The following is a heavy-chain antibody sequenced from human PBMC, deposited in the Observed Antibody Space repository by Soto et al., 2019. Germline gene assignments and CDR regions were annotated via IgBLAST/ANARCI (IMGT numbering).Heavy chain of an antibody. CDR1: GFSLSTSGVG. J-gene: IGHJ6*02. V-gene: IGHV2-5*02. CDR2: IYWDDDK. CDR3: AYLTCSGGSCCWLSYSGMDV. D-gene: IGHD2-15*01. Sequence: QITLKESGPTLVKPTQTLTPTCTFSGFSLSTSGVGVAWIRQPPGKALEWLALIYWDDDKRYRPSLETRLNITKDTSKNQVVLTMTNVDSVDTATYYCAYLTCSGGSCCWLSYSGMDVWGQGTTVIVSS.